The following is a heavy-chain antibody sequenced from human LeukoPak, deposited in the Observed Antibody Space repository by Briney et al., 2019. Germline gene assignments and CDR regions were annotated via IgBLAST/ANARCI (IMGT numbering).Heavy chain of an antibody. Sequence: PETLSLTCAVYGGSFSGYYWSWIRQPPGKGLEWIGEINHSGSTNYNPSLKSRVTISVDTSKNQFSLKLSSVTAADTAVYYCARCPQYSGSREYYFDYWGQGTLVTVSS. CDR2: INHSGST. CDR3: ARCPQYSGSREYYFDY. CDR1: GGSFSGYY. D-gene: IGHD1-26*01. J-gene: IGHJ4*02. V-gene: IGHV4-34*01.